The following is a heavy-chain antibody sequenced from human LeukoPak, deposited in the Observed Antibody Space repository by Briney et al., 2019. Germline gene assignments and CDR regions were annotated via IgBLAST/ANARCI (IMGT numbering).Heavy chain of an antibody. J-gene: IGHJ4*02. CDR2: IYYSGST. CDR1: GGSISSGDYY. V-gene: IGHV4-30-4*01. D-gene: IGHD3-10*01. CDR3: ARDRYYASGGYWATLDY. Sequence: SQTLSLTCTVSGGSISSGDYYWSWIRQPPGKGLEWIGYIYYSGSTYYNPSLKSRVIISVDTSKNQFSLKLSSVTAADTAVYYCARDRYYASGGYWATLDYWGQGTLVTVSS.